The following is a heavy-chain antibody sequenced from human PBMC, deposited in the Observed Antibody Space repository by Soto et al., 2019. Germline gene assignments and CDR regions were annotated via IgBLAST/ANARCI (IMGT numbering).Heavy chain of an antibody. D-gene: IGHD3-10*01. J-gene: IGHJ6*04. CDR3: GSGGLTIQNTNGMEV. CDR1: GYSFTSYW. V-gene: IGHV5-51*01. Sequence: GESLKISCKGSGYSFTSYWSGSLRQMHGKGLEWMVIIYPGDSDTKYSPSLQGQVSISADKSISTVYLQWSSLKASDTAMYNWGSGGLTIQNTNGMEVWGKGTGVTVSS. CDR2: IYPGDSDT.